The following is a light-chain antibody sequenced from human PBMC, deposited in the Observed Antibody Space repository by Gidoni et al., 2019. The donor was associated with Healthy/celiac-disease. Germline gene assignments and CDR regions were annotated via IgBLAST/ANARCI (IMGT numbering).Light chain of an antibody. V-gene: IGKV2-28*01. CDR1: QSLLHSNGYNY. J-gene: IGKJ5*01. CDR3: MQALQTPRT. Sequence: DIVMTQSPLSLPVTPGEPAAISCRSSQSLLHSNGYNYLDWYLQKPGQSPQLLIYLGSNRASGVPDRFSGSGSGTDFTLKISRVDAEDVGVYYCMQALQTPRTFGQXTRLEIK. CDR2: LGS.